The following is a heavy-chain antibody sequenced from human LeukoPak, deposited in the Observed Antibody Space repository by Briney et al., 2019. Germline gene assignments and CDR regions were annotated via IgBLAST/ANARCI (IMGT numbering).Heavy chain of an antibody. CDR1: GGSISSSSYY. CDR3: ATIAAAGGGAFDI. J-gene: IGHJ3*02. CDR2: IYYSGST. V-gene: IGHV4-39*07. Sequence: SETLSLTCTVSGGSISSSSYYWGWIRQPPGRGLEWIGSIYYSGSTYYNPSLKSRVTISVDTSKNQFSLKLSSVTAADTAVYYCATIAAAGGGAFDIWGQGTMVTVSS. D-gene: IGHD6-13*01.